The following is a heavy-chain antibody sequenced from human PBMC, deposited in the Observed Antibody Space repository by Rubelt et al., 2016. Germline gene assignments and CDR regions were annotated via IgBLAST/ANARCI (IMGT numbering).Heavy chain of an antibody. J-gene: IGHJ4*02. CDR3: ARGRNQVPDY. D-gene: IGHD1-14*01. V-gene: IGHV4-39*01. CDR2: IYYSGST. CDR1: GGSISSSSYY. Sequence: QVQLQESGPGLVKPSETLSLTCTVSGGSISSSSYYWGWIRQPPGKGLEWIGSIYYSGSTNYNPSLKSRVTISVDTSKNQFSLKLSAVTAADTAAYYCARGRNQVPDYWGQGTLVTVSS.